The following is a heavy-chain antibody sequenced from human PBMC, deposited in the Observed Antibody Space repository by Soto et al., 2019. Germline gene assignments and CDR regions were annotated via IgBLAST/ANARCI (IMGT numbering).Heavy chain of an antibody. J-gene: IGHJ4*02. CDR2: MNPNSGNT. CDR3: ARRIPIFAVVPV. D-gene: IGHD3-3*01. CDR1: GYTFTSYD. V-gene: IGHV1-8*01. Sequence: QVQLVQSGAEVKKPGASVKVSCKASGYTFTSYDINGVRQATGQGLEWMGWMNPNSGNTGYAQKFQGRVTMTRNTSLTAAHVERSRLRSEEPAVYSWARRIPIFAVVPVWGQGTLVTVSS.